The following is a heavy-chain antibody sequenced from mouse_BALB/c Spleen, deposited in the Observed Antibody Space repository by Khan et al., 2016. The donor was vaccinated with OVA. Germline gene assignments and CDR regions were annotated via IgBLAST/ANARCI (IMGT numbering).Heavy chain of an antibody. Sequence: QIQLVQSGPELKKPGETIKISCKASGYTFANFGMNWVKQAPGKGLKWMGWINTYTGEPTYADDFKGRFAFSLETSASTAYLQINYLKNDDSVTYCCARPPYFSYVMVYWGQGTSVTVSS. D-gene: IGHD2-10*01. CDR1: GYTFANFG. V-gene: IGHV9-3-1*01. CDR2: INTYTGEP. CDR3: ARPPYFSYVMVY. J-gene: IGHJ4*01.